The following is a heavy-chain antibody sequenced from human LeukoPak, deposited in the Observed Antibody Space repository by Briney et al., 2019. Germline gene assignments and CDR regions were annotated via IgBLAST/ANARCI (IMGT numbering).Heavy chain of an antibody. CDR1: GFTLSNYD. Sequence: GGSLRLSCAASGFTLSNYDMHWVRQAPGKGLEWVAVIRHNGHNRYYGDSVKGRFTISRDNSKNTVDLQINSLRAEDTAVYYCAREQDYGDYRTSDYWGQGTMVTVSS. CDR3: AREQDYGDYRTSDY. J-gene: IGHJ4*03. CDR2: IRHNGHNR. V-gene: IGHV3-33*01. D-gene: IGHD4-17*01.